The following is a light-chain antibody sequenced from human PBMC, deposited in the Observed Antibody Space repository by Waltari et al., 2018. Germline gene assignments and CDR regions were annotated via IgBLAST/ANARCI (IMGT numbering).Light chain of an antibody. Sequence: IVLTQSPATLSLSPGERATLSCRARQSLSSYLAWYQQKPGQPPRLVIYDTSPRAAGIPPRFSGSGSGTDFTLTISSLEPEDSALYYCQQRSDWPLTFGGGTEVEI. V-gene: IGKV3-11*01. CDR2: DTS. CDR3: QQRSDWPLT. CDR1: QSLSSY. J-gene: IGKJ4*01.